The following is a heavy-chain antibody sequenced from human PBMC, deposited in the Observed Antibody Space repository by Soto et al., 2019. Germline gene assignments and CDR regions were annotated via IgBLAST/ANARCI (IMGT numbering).Heavy chain of an antibody. Sequence: SETLSLTCTVSGGSISSSSYYWGWIRQPPGKGLEWIGSIYYSGSTYYNPSLKSRVTISVDTSKNQFSLKLSSVTAADTAVYYCANEHDELELRYRDSGFDYWGQGTLVTVSS. CDR3: ANEHDELELRYRDSGFDY. CDR2: IYYSGST. J-gene: IGHJ4*02. V-gene: IGHV4-39*01. CDR1: GGSISSSSYY. D-gene: IGHD1-7*01.